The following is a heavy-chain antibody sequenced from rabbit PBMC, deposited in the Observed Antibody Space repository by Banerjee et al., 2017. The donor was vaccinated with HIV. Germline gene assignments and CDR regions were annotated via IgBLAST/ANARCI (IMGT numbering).Heavy chain of an antibody. CDR1: GFSFSSGYD. V-gene: IGHV1S45*01. CDR3: ARDLAGVIGWNFNL. CDR2: IYVVSSDKI. Sequence: QEQLEESGGDLVKPEGSLTLTCTASGFSFSSGYDMCWVRQAPGKGLEWIACIYVVSSDKIYYASWAKGRFTISKTSSTTETLQMTSLTAADTATYFCARDLAGVIGWNFNLWGQGTLVTVS. J-gene: IGHJ4*01. D-gene: IGHD4-1*01.